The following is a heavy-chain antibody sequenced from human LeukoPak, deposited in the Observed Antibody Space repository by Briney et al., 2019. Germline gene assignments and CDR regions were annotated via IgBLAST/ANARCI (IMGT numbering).Heavy chain of an antibody. V-gene: IGHV3-23*01. D-gene: IGHD3-3*01. CDR2: ISGSGGST. CDR3: TTTLYDFWSEGAFDI. Sequence: PGGSLRLSCAASGFTFSSYAMSWVRQAPGKGLEWVSAISGSGGSTYYADSVKGRFTISRDNSKNTLYLQMNSLKTEDTAVYYCTTTLYDFWSEGAFDIWGQGTMVTVSS. CDR1: GFTFSSYA. J-gene: IGHJ3*02.